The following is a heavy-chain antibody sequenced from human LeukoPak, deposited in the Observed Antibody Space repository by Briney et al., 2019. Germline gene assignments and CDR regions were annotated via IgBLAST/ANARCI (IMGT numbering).Heavy chain of an antibody. CDR3: AGERSAAAGIPFDS. Sequence: SETLSLTCTVSGGSISSYDWNWIRQPAGKGLEWIGRIYTSGSTNYNPSLKSRVTISLDKSKNQFSLKLSSVTAADTAVYYCAGERSAAAGIPFDSWGQGTLVTVSS. J-gene: IGHJ4*02. D-gene: IGHD6-13*01. CDR2: IYTSGST. CDR1: GGSISSYD. V-gene: IGHV4-4*07.